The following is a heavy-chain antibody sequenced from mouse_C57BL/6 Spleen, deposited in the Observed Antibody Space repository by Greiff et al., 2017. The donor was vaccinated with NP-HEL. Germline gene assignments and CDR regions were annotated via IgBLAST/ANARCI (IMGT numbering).Heavy chain of an antibody. D-gene: IGHD2-3*01. CDR3: ARSGDGYPWFAY. Sequence: QVQLQQSGAELVKPGASVKISCKASGYAFSSYWMNWVKQRPGKGLEWIGQIYPGDGDTNSNGKLKGKGTLTADKYSRPAYMQISRLTSEDSAVYFCARSGDGYPWFAYWGQGTLVTVSA. J-gene: IGHJ3*01. V-gene: IGHV1-80*01. CDR2: IYPGDGDT. CDR1: GYAFSSYW.